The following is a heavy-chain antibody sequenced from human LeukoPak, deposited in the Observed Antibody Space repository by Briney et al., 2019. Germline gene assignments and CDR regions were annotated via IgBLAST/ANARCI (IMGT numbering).Heavy chain of an antibody. J-gene: IGHJ6*03. V-gene: IGHV4-4*07. CDR1: GDSINSFY. CDR3: ARDYGDYSNYYPLDA. Sequence: SETLSLTCTVSGDSINSFYWGWIRQPAGKGLEWIGRILNTGRTFYNPSLKSRVSMSLDTSKNQFSLNLASVTAADTAVYYCARDYGDYSNYYPLDAWGIGTTVTVSS. CDR2: ILNTGRT. D-gene: IGHD4-17*01.